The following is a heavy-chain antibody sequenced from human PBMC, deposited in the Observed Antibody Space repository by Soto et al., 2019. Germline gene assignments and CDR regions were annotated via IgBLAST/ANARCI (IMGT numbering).Heavy chain of an antibody. CDR3: ARDIQGLYSSSWSTPYNWFDP. V-gene: IGHV4-4*07. J-gene: IGHJ5*02. D-gene: IGHD6-13*01. CDR1: GGSISSFY. CDR2: IYTSGST. Sequence: SETLSLTCTVSGGSISSFYWSWIRQPAGKGLEWIGRIYTSGSTNYNPSLKSRVTMSVDTSKSQFSLKLSSVTAADTAVYYCARDIQGLYSSSWSTPYNWFDPWGQGTLVTVS.